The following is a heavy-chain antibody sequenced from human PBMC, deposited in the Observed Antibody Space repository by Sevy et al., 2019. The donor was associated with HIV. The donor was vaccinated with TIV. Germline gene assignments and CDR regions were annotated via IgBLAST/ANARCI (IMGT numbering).Heavy chain of an antibody. V-gene: IGHV3-66*01. CDR3: ARGWGDRSGYYPLDY. Sequence: GGSLRVPCAASGFTVSSNYMSWVRQAPGKGLEWVSVIYSGGSTYYADSVKGRFTISRDNSKNTLYLQMNSLRAEDTAVYYCARGWGDRSGYYPLDYWGQGTLVTVSS. J-gene: IGHJ4*02. D-gene: IGHD3-22*01. CDR1: GFTVSSNY. CDR2: IYSGGST.